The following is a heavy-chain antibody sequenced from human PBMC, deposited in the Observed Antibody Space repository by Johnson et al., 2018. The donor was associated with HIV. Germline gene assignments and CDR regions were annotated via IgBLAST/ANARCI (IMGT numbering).Heavy chain of an antibody. J-gene: IGHJ3*01. CDR1: GFTFSNYG. D-gene: IGHD2-15*01. V-gene: IGHV3-30*18. CDR2: ISYDGSHK. Sequence: QVQLVESGGGVVQPGRSLRLSCSAYGFTFSNYGMQWVRQAPGKGLEWVAVISYDGSHKYFVDSVKGRFTISRDSSKNTLYMQMKSLRAEETAVYYCAKMMTKWWGDDDALDVWGQGTMVTVSS. CDR3: AKMMTKWWGDDDALDV.